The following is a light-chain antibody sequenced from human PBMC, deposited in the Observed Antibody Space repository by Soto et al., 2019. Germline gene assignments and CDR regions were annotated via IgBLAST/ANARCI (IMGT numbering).Light chain of an antibody. J-gene: IGKJ1*01. CDR2: DAS. Sequence: EIVLTQSPGTLSLSPGERVTLSCRASQSVSSTYLAWYQQKPGQAPRLLIYDASSRATGIPDRFSGSGSGTDFTLTIIRLEPEDFAVYYCQHYHNSLWTFGQGTQVEI. CDR1: QSVSSTY. CDR3: QHYHNSLWT. V-gene: IGKV3-20*01.